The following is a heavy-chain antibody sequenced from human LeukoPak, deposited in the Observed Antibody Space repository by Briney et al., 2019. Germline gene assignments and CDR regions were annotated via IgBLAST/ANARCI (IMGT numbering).Heavy chain of an antibody. CDR2: INPNSGDT. CDR1: GYTFTGYY. Sequence: GASVKVSCKASGYTFTGYYMHWVRQAPGQGLEWMGWINPNSGDTNYAQKFQGRVTVTRDTSISTAYMELSRLRSDDTAVYYCARAIAVAAFDYWGQGTLVTVSS. CDR3: ARAIAVAAFDY. V-gene: IGHV1-2*02. D-gene: IGHD6-19*01. J-gene: IGHJ4*02.